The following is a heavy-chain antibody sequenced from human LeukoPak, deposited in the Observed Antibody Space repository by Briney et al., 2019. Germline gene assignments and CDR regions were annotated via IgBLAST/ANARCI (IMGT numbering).Heavy chain of an antibody. V-gene: IGHV4-4*07. CDR3: ASEYSGYDYSSYYYYMDV. CDR2: IYTSGST. D-gene: IGHD5-12*01. J-gene: IGHJ6*03. CDR1: GGSISSYY. Sequence: SETLSLTCTVSGGSISSYYWSWIRQPAGKGLEWIGRIYTSGSTNYNPSLKSRVTMSVDTSKNQFSLKLSSVTAADTAVYYCASEYSGYDYSSYYYYMDVWGKGTTVTVSS.